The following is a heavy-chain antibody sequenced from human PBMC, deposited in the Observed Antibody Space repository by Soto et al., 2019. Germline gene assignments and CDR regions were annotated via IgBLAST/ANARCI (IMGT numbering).Heavy chain of an antibody. CDR1: GGSIASYN. V-gene: IGHV4-59*01. CDR3: ARRAVVAVTGSLDNWLDP. J-gene: IGHJ5*02. D-gene: IGHD2-21*01. Sequence: SETLSVTCTVSGGSIASYNWNWRRQPPGKALEWIGYVYNSGSTNYNPSLKSRVTISVDTSKNQFSLKVNSVTAADTAVYYCARRAVVAVTGSLDNWLDPWGQGLLVTVSS. CDR2: VYNSGST.